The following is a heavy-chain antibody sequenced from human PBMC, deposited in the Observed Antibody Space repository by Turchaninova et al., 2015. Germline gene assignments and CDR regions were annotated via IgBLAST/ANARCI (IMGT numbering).Heavy chain of an antibody. D-gene: IGHD1-26*01. CDR2: TTDKAKSYTT. CDR3: ARAWSATYYAIGY. CDR1: GFTFSDHY. J-gene: IGHJ4*02. V-gene: IGHV3-72*01. Sequence: EVQLVGSGGGLVQPGGCVRRSWEASGFTFSDHYMGWVRQNQGKGLEGVGRTTDKAKSYTTEYAASVKGRFTISRDDSKNSLYLQMSSLKTEDTAVYYCARAWSATYYAIGYWGQGTLVTVSS.